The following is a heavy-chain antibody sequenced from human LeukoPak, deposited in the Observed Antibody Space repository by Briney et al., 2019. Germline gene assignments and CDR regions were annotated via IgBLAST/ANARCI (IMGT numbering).Heavy chain of an antibody. D-gene: IGHD6-19*01. V-gene: IGHV3-64D*06. Sequence: GGSLRLSCSASGFTFSDYAIHWVRQAPGKGLEYLSAISNSGGTTYYADSVKGRFTISRDNSKNTLYLQRSTLRPEDTAVYYCVKGIPVAGTGNVVPYFYYYGMDVWGQGTTVSVS. CDR1: GFTFSDYA. J-gene: IGHJ6*02. CDR3: VKGIPVAGTGNVVPYFYYYGMDV. CDR2: ISNSGGTT.